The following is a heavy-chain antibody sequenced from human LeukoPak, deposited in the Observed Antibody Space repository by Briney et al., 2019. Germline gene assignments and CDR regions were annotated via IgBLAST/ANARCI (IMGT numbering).Heavy chain of an antibody. D-gene: IGHD7-27*01. CDR2: MNPNSGNT. V-gene: IGHV1-8*01. CDR1: GYTFTSYE. J-gene: IGHJ3*02. Sequence: ASVKVSCKASGYTFTSYEINWVRQATGQGLEWVGWMNPNSGNTGYAQKFQGRVTMTRNTSISTAYMELSSLRSEDTAVYYCARAWVIARLGDALDMWGQGTMVTVYS. CDR3: ARAWVIARLGDALDM.